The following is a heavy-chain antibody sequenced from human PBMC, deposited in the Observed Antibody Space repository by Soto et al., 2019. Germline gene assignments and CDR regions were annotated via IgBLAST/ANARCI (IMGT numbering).Heavy chain of an antibody. CDR3: ARDPSPRNGSVWYDAFVI. V-gene: IGHV3-7*01. CDR1: GFTFSTYW. J-gene: IGHJ3*02. CDR2: MKEDGSEI. D-gene: IGHD6-19*01. Sequence: PGGSLRLSCAASGFTFSTYWMTWVRQAPGKGLEWVANMKEDGSEINCVDSMKGRFTISRDNAKSSLYLQMNSLRAEDTAVYYCARDPSPRNGSVWYDAFVIWGQGTMVTVSS.